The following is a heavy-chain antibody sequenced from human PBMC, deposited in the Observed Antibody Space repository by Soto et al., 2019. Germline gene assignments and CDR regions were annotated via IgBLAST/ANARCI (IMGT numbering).Heavy chain of an antibody. CDR1: GFTFSSYG. CDR3: AKGGKLLWWGELSKKYYFHS. V-gene: IGHV3-30*18. J-gene: IGHJ4*02. D-gene: IGHD3-10*01. Sequence: GGSLRLSCAASGFTFSSYGMHWVRQAPGKGLEWVAVISYDGSNKYYADSVKGRFTISRDNSKNTLYLQMNSLRAEDTAAYYCAKGGKLLWWGELSKKYYFHSGGRETLVTVS. CDR2: ISYDGSNK.